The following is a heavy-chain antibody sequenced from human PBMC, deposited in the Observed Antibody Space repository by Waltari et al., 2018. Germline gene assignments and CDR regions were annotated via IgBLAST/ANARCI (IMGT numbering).Heavy chain of an antibody. CDR3: ARFLWSGLKGLDY. V-gene: IGHV3-64*07. D-gene: IGHD3-3*01. J-gene: IGHJ4*02. CDR1: GFSFSSYA. Sequence: EVQLVESGGGLVQPGGSLRLSCTASGFSFSSYAMHWVGQAPGKGMEYFSAISGNGESIYYADSVKGRFTRSRDNSKNMLYLQMGSLRAEDTAVYYCARFLWSGLKGLDYWGQGALVTVSS. CDR2: ISGNGESI.